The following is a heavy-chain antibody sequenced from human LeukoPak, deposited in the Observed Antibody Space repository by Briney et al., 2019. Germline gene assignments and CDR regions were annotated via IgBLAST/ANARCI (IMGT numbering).Heavy chain of an antibody. CDR1: GGSISSGSYY. Sequence: PSETLSLTCTVSGGSISSGSYYWSWIRQPAGKGLEWIGRIYTSGSTNYNPSLKSRVTISVDTSKNQFSLKLSSVTAADTAVYYCARARIAAAGRGDYYYYYYMDVWGKGTTVTVSS. D-gene: IGHD6-13*01. CDR3: ARARIAAAGRGDYYYYYYMDV. CDR2: IYTSGST. V-gene: IGHV4-61*02. J-gene: IGHJ6*03.